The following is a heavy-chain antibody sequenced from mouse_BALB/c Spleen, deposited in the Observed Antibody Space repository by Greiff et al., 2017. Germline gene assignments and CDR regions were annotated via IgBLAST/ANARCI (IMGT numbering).Heavy chain of an antibody. CDR2: ISDGGSYT. J-gene: IGHJ2*01. CDR3: AREIGTTVGALDY. V-gene: IGHV5-4*02. CDR1: GFTFSDYY. D-gene: IGHD1-1*01. Sequence: EVNVVESGGGLVKPGGSLKLSCAASGFTFSDYYMYWVRQTPEKRLEWVATISDGGSYTYYPDSVKGRFTISRDNAKNNLYLQMSSLKSEDTAMYYCAREIGTTVGALDYWGQGTTLTVSS.